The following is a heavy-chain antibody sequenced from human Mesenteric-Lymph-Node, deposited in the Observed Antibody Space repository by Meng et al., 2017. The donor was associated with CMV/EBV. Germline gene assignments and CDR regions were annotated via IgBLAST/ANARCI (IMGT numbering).Heavy chain of an antibody. CDR3: ARGRVRYNWFDP. Sequence: GESLKISCAASGFTVSSNYMSWVRQAPGKGLEWVSVIYSGGSTYYADSVKGRFTISRDNSKNTLYLQMNSLRAEDTAVYYCARGRVRYNWFDPWGQGTLVTVSS. CDR2: IYSGGST. CDR1: GFTVSSNY. J-gene: IGHJ5*02. V-gene: IGHV3-66*02. D-gene: IGHD3/OR15-3a*01.